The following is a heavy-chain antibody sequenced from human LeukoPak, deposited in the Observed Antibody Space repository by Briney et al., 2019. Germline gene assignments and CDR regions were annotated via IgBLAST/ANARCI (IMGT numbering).Heavy chain of an antibody. CDR2: IYYSGST. CDR1: GGSISSSSYY. Sequence: SETLSLTCTVSGGSISSSSYYWGWIRQPPGKRLEWIGIIYYSGSTYYNPSLKSRVTISVDTSKNQFSLKLSSVTAADTAVYYCARHVGDSSGYSHYRKTMSYYYYMDVWGKGTTVTVSS. J-gene: IGHJ6*03. V-gene: IGHV4-39*01. CDR3: ARHVGDSSGYSHYRKTMSYYYYMDV. D-gene: IGHD3-22*01.